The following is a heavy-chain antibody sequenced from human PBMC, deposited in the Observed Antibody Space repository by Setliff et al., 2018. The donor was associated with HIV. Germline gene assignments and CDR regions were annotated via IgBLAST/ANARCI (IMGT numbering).Heavy chain of an antibody. Sequence: SETLSLTCNLSGDSIRSQFWTWIRQTPGKGLEWIASIETTGTVNYSPSLKSRVSISLDPSRSQFSLTLRSVTAADTAVYYCVRDQALQFLGFDPWGQGILVTVS. CDR2: IETTGTV. J-gene: IGHJ5*02. CDR1: GDSIRSQF. D-gene: IGHD3-3*01. CDR3: VRDQALQFLGFDP. V-gene: IGHV4-4*08.